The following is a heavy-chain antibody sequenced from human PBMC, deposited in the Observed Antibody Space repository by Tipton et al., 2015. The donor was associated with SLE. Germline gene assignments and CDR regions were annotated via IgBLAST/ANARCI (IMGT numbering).Heavy chain of an antibody. CDR2: IYYSGST. Sequence: TLSLTCTVSGGSISSGGYFWSWIRQHPGKGLEWIGYIYYSGSTYYNPSLKSRVTISVDTSKNQFSLKLSSVTPEDTAVYYCARDLGSSDRPDYGMDVWGQGTTVTVSS. CDR3: ARDLGSSDRPDYGMDV. V-gene: IGHV4-31*03. J-gene: IGHJ6*02. CDR1: GGSISSGGYF. D-gene: IGHD6-19*01.